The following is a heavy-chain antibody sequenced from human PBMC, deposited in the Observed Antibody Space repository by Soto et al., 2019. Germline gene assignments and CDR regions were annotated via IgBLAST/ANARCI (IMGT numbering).Heavy chain of an antibody. V-gene: IGHV1-46*01. CDR1: VYTFTSYY. D-gene: IGHD4-17*01. CDR3: ASTVTTYAFDI. Sequence: ASVKVSCKASVYTFTSYYMHWVRPAPGQGLAWMGIINPTGASTSYAQKFQGRVTMTRDTSTSTVYMELSSLRSEDTAVYYCASTVTTYAFDIWGQGTMVTVS. J-gene: IGHJ3*02. CDR2: INPTGAST.